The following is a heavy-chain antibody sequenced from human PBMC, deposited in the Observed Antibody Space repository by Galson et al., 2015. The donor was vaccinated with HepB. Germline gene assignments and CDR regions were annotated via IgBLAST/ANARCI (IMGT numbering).Heavy chain of an antibody. V-gene: IGHV1-18*04. CDR2: ISAYNGNT. CDR3: ARRIRHGDYVSGCFDY. D-gene: IGHD4-17*01. Sequence: SVKVSCKASGYTFTSYGISWVRQAPGQGLEWMGWISAYNGNTNYAQKLQGRVTMTTDTSTSTAYMELRSLRSDDTAVYYCARRIRHGDYVSGCFDYWGQGTLVTVSS. J-gene: IGHJ4*02. CDR1: GYTFTSYG.